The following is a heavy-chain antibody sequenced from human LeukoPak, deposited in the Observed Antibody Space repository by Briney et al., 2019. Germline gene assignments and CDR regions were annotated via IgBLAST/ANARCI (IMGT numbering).Heavy chain of an antibody. CDR1: GFTFSNYG. J-gene: IGHJ6*02. V-gene: IGHV3-30*18. Sequence: GGSLRLSCAASGFTFSNYGMHWVRQAPGKGLEWVAIISYDGSNKCYADSVKGRFTISRDNSKNTLYLQMNSLSAEDTAVYYCAKDTKGSWHYPYYYAMHVWGQGTTVTVSS. CDR3: AKDTKGSWHYPYYYAMHV. D-gene: IGHD6-13*01. CDR2: ISYDGSNK.